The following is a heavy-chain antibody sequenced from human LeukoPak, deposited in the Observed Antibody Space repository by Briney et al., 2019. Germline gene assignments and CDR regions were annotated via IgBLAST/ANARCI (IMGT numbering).Heavy chain of an antibody. CDR1: GYTFTVYY. V-gene: IGHV1-2*02. Sequence: GASVKVSCKASGYTFTVYYMHWVRQAPGQGLEWMGWINPNSGGTNYAQKFQGRVTMTRDTSISTAYMELSRLRSDDTAVYYCARVARVVVSPLDYWGQGTLVTVSS. CDR2: INPNSGGT. D-gene: IGHD2-15*01. CDR3: ARVARVVVSPLDY. J-gene: IGHJ4*02.